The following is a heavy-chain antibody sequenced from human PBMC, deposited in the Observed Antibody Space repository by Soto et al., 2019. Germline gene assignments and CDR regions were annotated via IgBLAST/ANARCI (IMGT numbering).Heavy chain of an antibody. J-gene: IGHJ4*02. D-gene: IGHD4-17*01. CDR2: ISSSGSTI. CDR1: GFAFSDHY. CDR3: ARGGASVTTPFDY. V-gene: IGHV3-11*01. Sequence: GECLTPSCARAGFAFSDHYMSWIRQAPGKGQEWISYISSSGSTIYYADSVKGRFTISRDNAKKSLYLQMDSLTVDDTAVYYCARGGASVTTPFDYWGQGTQVTVSS.